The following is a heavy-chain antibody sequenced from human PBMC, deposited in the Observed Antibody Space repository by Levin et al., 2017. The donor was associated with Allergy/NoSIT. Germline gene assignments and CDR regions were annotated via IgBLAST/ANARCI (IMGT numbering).Heavy chain of an antibody. Sequence: GGSLRLSCAASGFAFSTHGMHWVRQAPGRKLEWVAVMRYDGSKIYYTDSVKGRFTISRDNSKNTLYLQMNSLRAEDTAVYYCARDSNTNYDVLGLFDLWGQGTLVTVSS. D-gene: IGHD3-22*01. CDR1: GFAFSTHG. J-gene: IGHJ4*02. CDR2: MRYDGSKI. CDR3: ARDSNTNYDVLGLFDL. V-gene: IGHV3-33*01.